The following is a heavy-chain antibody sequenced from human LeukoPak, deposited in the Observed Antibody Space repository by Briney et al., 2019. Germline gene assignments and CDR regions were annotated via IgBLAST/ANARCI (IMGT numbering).Heavy chain of an antibody. V-gene: IGHV4-34*01. CDR2: INHSGTT. D-gene: IGHD3-10*01. Sequence: SETLSLTCGVYGGFLSGYYWSWIRQPPGKGREWIGEINHSGTTNYNPSFKSRVTMTVDTSKNQLSLKLSSVTAADTAVYYCARGGGDYYGSGSRPLDYWGRGTLVTVSS. CDR3: ARGGGDYYGSGSRPLDY. CDR1: GGFLSGYY. J-gene: IGHJ4*02.